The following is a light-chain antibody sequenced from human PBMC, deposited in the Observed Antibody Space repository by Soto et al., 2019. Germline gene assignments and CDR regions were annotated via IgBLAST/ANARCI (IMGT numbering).Light chain of an antibody. CDR3: QSYDNSLSTSI. CDR1: SSNIGAGYD. Sequence: QSVLTQPPSVSGAPGQTVTISCTGSSSNIGAGYDVHWYQQPPGAAPKLLIYANKNRPSGVPERFSGSKSGASGSLAITGLRAEDEADYFCQSYDNSLSTSIFGGGTKVTVL. CDR2: ANK. V-gene: IGLV1-40*01. J-gene: IGLJ2*01.